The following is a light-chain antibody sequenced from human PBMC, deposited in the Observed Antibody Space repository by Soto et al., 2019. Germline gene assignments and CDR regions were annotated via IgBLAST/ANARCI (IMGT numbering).Light chain of an antibody. V-gene: IGKV3-20*01. J-gene: IGKJ1*01. CDR3: QQYAASPRT. Sequence: EIVLTQSPGTLSLSPRERATLSCRASQSVNDNYLAWYQHKPGQAPRLLIYGASSRAPGIPDRFSGSGSGTDFTLTISRLEPEGFAIYYCQQYAASPRTFGQGTQVEVK. CDR1: QSVNDNY. CDR2: GAS.